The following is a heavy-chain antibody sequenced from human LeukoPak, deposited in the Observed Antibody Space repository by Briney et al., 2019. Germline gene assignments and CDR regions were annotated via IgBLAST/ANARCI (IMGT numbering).Heavy chain of an antibody. V-gene: IGHV3-30*02. D-gene: IGHD2-2*01. CDR1: GFTFSSYG. CDR3: AKDWEGYCSSTSCSPD. CDR2: IRYDGSNK. Sequence: GGSLRLSCAASGFTFSSYGMHWVRQAPGKGLEWVAFIRYDGSNKYYADSVKGRCTISGDNSKNTLYLQMNSLRAEDTAVYYCAKDWEGYCSSTSCSPDWGQGTLVTVSS. J-gene: IGHJ4*02.